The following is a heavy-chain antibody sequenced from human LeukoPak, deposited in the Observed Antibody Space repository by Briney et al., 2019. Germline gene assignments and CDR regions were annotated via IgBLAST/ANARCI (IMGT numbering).Heavy chain of an antibody. J-gene: IGHJ4*02. CDR2: INPSGST. D-gene: IGHD3-22*01. CDR1: GGSFRGYF. CDR3: ARGGSAYHEYYFDS. V-gene: IGHV4-34*01. Sequence: SETLSLTCAVYGGSFRGYFWSWIRQPPGKGLEWIGEINPSGSTNYNPSLKSRVSIPADTSKNQFSLNLNSVTAADTAVYYCARGGSAYHEYYFDSWGQGTLVTVSS.